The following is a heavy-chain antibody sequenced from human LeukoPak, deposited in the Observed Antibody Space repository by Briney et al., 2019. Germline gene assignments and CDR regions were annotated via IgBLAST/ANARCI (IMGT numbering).Heavy chain of an antibody. V-gene: IGHV3-21*01. D-gene: IGHD3-22*01. CDR3: ARDRRDYYDSSAYSRSGMDV. CDR2: ITSSSSFI. CDR1: EFTFSSYK. J-gene: IGHJ6*02. Sequence: GGSLRLSCAASEFTFSSYKMNWVRQAPGKGLEWVSSITSSSSFISYADSVKGRFTISRDNAENSLYLQMNNLRAEDTAVYYCARDRRDYYDSSAYSRSGMDVWGQGTTVTVSS.